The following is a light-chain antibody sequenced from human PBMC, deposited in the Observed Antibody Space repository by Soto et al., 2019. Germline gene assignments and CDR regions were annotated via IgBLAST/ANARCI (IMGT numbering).Light chain of an antibody. J-gene: IGLJ3*02. CDR3: ETWDSNTWV. CDR2: VEGSGSF. CDR1: SGHSSYI. V-gene: IGLV4-60*01. Sequence: QSVLTQSSSASASLGSSVKLTCTLSSGHSSYIIAWHQQQPGKAPRYLMKVEGSGSFNKGSGVPDRFSGYRSGADRYLTISNLQLEDEADYYCETWDSNTWVFGGGTKVTVL.